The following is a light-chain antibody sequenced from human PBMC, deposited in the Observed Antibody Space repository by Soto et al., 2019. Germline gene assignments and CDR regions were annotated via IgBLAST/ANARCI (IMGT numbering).Light chain of an antibody. CDR2: DSS. V-gene: IGKV3-20*01. J-gene: IGKJ1*01. CDR3: QQYGRPPKT. Sequence: EMVLTQSPGTLSLSPGERATLSCRASQSISTSHYVAWYQQKPGQAPRLLIYDSSIRATGIPDRFSGSGSGTDFTLTISRLEPEDFAVYFCQQYGRPPKTFGLGTKVDIK. CDR1: QSISTSHY.